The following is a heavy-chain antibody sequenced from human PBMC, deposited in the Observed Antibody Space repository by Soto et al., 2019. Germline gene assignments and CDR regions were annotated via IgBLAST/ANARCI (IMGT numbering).Heavy chain of an antibody. Sequence: SETLSLTCAVYGGSFSGYYWSWIRQPPGKGLEWIGEINHSGSTNYNPSLKSRVTISVDTSKNQFSLKLSSVTAADTAVYYCARGSTKGVNNWFDPWGQGTLVTVSS. V-gene: IGHV4-34*01. CDR2: INHSGST. CDR1: GGSFSGYY. J-gene: IGHJ5*02. D-gene: IGHD3-10*01. CDR3: ARGSTKGVNNWFDP.